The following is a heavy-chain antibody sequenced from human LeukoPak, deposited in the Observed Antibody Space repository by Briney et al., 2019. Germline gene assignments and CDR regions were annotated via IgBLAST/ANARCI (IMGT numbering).Heavy chain of an antibody. CDR2: IVVGSGNT. CDR3: AADGGNWNLPDYYYMDV. CDR1: GFTFTSSA. J-gene: IGHJ6*03. D-gene: IGHD1-1*01. Sequence: SVKVSCKASGFTFTSSAMQWVRQARGHRLEWIGWIVVGSGNTNYAQKFQERVTITRDMSTSTAYMELSSLRSEDTAVYYCAADGGNWNLPDYYYMDVWGKGTTVTVSS. V-gene: IGHV1-58*02.